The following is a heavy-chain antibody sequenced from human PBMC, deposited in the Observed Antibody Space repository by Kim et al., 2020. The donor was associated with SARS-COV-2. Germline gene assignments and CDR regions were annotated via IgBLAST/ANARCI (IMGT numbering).Heavy chain of an antibody. D-gene: IGHD3-22*01. V-gene: IGHV4-39*01. J-gene: IGHJ4*02. CDR3: ARIGGVVAALYDSSGYYSSYFDY. Sequence: SETLSLTCTVSGGSISSSSYYWGWIRQPPGKGLEWIGSIYYSGSTYYNPSLKSRVTISVDTSKNQFSLKLSSVTAADTAVYYCARIGGVVAALYDSSGYYSSYFDYWGQGTLVTVSS. CDR1: GGSISSSSYY. CDR2: IYYSGST.